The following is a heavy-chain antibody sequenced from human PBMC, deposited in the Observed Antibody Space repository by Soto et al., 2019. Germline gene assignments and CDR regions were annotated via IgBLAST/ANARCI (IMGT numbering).Heavy chain of an antibody. J-gene: IGHJ4*02. CDR1: GFTFSSYS. Sequence: EVQLVESGGGLVKPGGSLRLSCAASGFTFSSYSMNWVRQAPGKGLEWVSSISSSSSYIYYADSVKGRFTISRDNAKNSLYLQMNSLRAEDTAVYYCARDLEGSSSSAYYFDYWGQGTLVTVSS. V-gene: IGHV3-21*01. CDR3: ARDLEGSSSSAYYFDY. CDR2: ISSSSSYI. D-gene: IGHD6-6*01.